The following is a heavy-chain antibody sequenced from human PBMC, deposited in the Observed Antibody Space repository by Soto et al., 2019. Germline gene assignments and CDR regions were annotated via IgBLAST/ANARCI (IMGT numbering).Heavy chain of an antibody. D-gene: IGHD6-25*01. V-gene: IGHV1-69*02. Sequence: QVQLVQSGAEVQRPGSSVKVSCKASGCTFSSYTISWVRQAPGQGLEWMGRIIPILSIANYAQKFQGRVTIPADKSTSTAYMELSSLRSEDTAVYYCARAAPGAFDIWGQGTMLTVSS. CDR2: IIPILSIA. CDR1: GCTFSSYT. CDR3: ARAAPGAFDI. J-gene: IGHJ3*02.